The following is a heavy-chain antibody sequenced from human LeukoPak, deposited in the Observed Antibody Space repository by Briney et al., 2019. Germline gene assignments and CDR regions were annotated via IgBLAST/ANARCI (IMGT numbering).Heavy chain of an antibody. CDR2: INHSGST. CDR1: GGSFSGYY. V-gene: IGHV4-34*01. Sequence: PSETLSLTCAVYGGSFSGYYWSWIRQPPGKALEWIGEINHSGSTNYNPSLKSRVTISVDTSKNQFSLKLSSVTAADTAVYYCARLNYDYVWGSSPPFDYWGQGTLVTVSS. J-gene: IGHJ4*02. D-gene: IGHD3-16*01. CDR3: ARLNYDYVWGSSPPFDY.